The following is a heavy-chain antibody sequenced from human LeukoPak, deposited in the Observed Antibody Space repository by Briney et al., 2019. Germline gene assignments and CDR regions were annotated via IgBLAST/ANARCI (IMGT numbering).Heavy chain of an antibody. J-gene: IGHJ4*02. CDR2: INPNSGGT. D-gene: IGHD3-22*01. CDR3: ARGQSYDSSGYYPLLP. CDR1: GYTFTGYY. Sequence: TSVKVSCKAPGYTFTGYYMHWVRQAPGQGLEWMGWINPNSGGTNYAQKFQGGVTMTRDTSISTAYMELSRLRSDDTAVYYCARGQSYDSSGYYPLLPWGQGTLVTVSS. V-gene: IGHV1-2*02.